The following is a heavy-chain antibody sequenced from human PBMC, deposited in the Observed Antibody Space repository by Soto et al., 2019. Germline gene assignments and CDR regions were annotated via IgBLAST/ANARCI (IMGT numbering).Heavy chain of an antibody. CDR2: IIPISETT. D-gene: IGHD2-2*01. J-gene: IGHJ6*02. CDR1: GGTFSSYA. V-gene: IGHV1-69*01. CDR3: ARSQGSSTSLEIYYYYYYGMDV. Sequence: QVQLVQSGAEVKKPGSSVKASCKASGGTFSSYAISWVRQAPGQGLEWMGGIIPISETTNYAKKFQDRVTIPADESKSTAYMELSSLRSEDTAVYYCARSQGSSTSLEIYYYYYYGMDVWGQGTKVTVSS.